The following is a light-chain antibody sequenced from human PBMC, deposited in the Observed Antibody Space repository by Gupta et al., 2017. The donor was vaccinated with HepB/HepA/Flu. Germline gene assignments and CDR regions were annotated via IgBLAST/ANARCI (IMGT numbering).Light chain of an antibody. CDR2: EVS. J-gene: IGLJ1*01. CDR3: STCAGTIPVYV. CDR1: SSDVGGYNY. V-gene: IGLV2-8*01. Sequence: QADPTQPPSASGSPGPSVTISFTGTSSDVGGYNYVSWYQQDPGKAPKLIIYEVSKRPSGVPDRFSGSKSGDTASLTVSGLQAEDEADYYCSTCAGTIPVYVFGTGTKVTVL.